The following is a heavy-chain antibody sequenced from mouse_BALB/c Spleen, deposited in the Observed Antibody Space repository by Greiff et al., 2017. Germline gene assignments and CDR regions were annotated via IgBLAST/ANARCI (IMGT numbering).Heavy chain of an antibody. CDR1: GYTFTSYV. D-gene: IGHD2-13*01. CDR3: GRVDGDYVGWLDY. Sequence: VQLQQSGPELVKPGASVKMSCKASGYTFTSYVMHWVKQKPGQGLVWIGYINPYNDGTKYNEKFKGKATLTSDKSSSTAYMELSSLTSEDSAVYYCGRVDGDYVGWLDYWGQGTLVTVSA. CDR2: INPYNDGT. V-gene: IGHV1-14*01. J-gene: IGHJ3*01.